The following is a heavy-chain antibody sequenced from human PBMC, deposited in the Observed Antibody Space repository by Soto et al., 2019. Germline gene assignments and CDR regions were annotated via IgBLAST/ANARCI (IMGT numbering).Heavy chain of an antibody. V-gene: IGHV3-33*01. J-gene: IGHJ6*02. Sequence: GGSLRLSCAASGFTFSSYGMHWVRQAPGKGLEWVAVIWYDGSNKYYADSVKGRFTISRDNSKNTLYLQMNSLRAEDTAVYYCARGHQGSSWGFLDYYYGMDVWGQGTTVTVSS. CDR2: IWYDGSNK. CDR1: GFTFSSYG. CDR3: ARGHQGSSWGFLDYYYGMDV. D-gene: IGHD6-13*01.